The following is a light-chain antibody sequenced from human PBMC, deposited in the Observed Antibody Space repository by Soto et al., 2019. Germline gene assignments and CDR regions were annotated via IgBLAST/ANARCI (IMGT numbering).Light chain of an antibody. Sequence: DIQMTQSPSYLSASVEDRVTITCRANRSLSHYLNWYQQKPGKAPTLLIYAATRLQSGVPSRFSGSGSGTDFSLTISSRQPEDFATYYCQQCYSTPYTFGRGTKVDIK. V-gene: IGKV1-39*01. CDR1: RSLSHY. CDR3: QQCYSTPYT. J-gene: IGKJ2*01. CDR2: AAT.